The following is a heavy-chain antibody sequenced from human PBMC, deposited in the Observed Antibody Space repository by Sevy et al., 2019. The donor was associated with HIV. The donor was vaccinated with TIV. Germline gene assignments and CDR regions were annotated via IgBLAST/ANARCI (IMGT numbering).Heavy chain of an antibody. D-gene: IGHD2-2*01. CDR1: GFTFSNYA. CDR3: ARDCNSASCLWGLDV. Sequence: GGSLRLSCAASGFTFSNYAMHWVRQAPGKGLEWVTLISSYGSDEYYADSVKGRFTISRDNAKNSLYLQMNSLRAEDTALYYCARDCNSASCLWGLDVWGQGTTVTVSS. CDR2: ISSYGSDE. J-gene: IGHJ6*02. V-gene: IGHV3-30*04.